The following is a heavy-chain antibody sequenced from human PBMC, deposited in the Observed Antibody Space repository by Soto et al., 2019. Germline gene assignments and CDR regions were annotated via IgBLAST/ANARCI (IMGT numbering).Heavy chain of an antibody. Sequence: QVQLQQWGAGLLKPSETLSLTCAVYGGSFSGYYWSWIRQPPGKGLEWIGEINHSGSTNYNPSLKSRVTISVDTSENQFSLKLSSVTAADTAVYYCARGGYSGLSYWGQGTLVTVSS. D-gene: IGHD6-13*01. J-gene: IGHJ4*02. CDR1: GGSFSGYY. V-gene: IGHV4-34*01. CDR3: ARGGYSGLSY. CDR2: INHSGST.